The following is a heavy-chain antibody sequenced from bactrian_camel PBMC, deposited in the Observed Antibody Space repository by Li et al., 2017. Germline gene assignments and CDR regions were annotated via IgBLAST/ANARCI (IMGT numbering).Heavy chain of an antibody. CDR1: GYDYSTYR. CDR3: AFEIQPRVGGLDYSRGAPMAPLCPTQGY. D-gene: IGHD7*01. J-gene: IGHJ4*01. V-gene: IGHV3S10*01. CDR2: TDRDGIT. Sequence: VQLVESGGGSVQAGGSLRLSCGASGYDYSTYRMGWFREAAPGKGRERVSCTDRDGITTYGNSVKGRFTISQDNAKNTLYLEMNSLKPEGTGMYYCAFEIQPRVGGLDYSRGAPMAPLCPTQGYWGQGTQVTVS.